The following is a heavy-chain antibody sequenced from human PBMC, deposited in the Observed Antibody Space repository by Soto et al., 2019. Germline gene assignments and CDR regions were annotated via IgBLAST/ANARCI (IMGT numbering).Heavy chain of an antibody. J-gene: IGHJ5*02. CDR3: ARDPVPAAIKKIFDWFDP. Sequence: ASVKVSCKASGYTFTSYDINWVRQATGQGLEWMGWMNPNSGNTGYAQKFQGRVTMTRNTSISTAYMELSSLRSEDTAVYYCARDPVPAAIKKIFDWFDPWGQGTLVTVSS. D-gene: IGHD2-2*01. CDR1: GYTFTSYD. V-gene: IGHV1-8*01. CDR2: MNPNSGNT.